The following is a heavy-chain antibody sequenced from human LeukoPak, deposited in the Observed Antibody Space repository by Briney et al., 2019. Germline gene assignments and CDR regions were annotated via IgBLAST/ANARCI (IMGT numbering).Heavy chain of an antibody. J-gene: IGHJ5*02. CDR2: IYHTGST. Sequence: PSETLSLTCTDSGGSFSNHYWSWIRQPPGKGLEWIGYIYHTGSTNYNPSLKSRVTISVDTSKNQFSLKLSSVTAADTAVYYCARGNYVDWFDPWGQGTQVTVSS. V-gene: IGHV4-59*11. D-gene: IGHD1-7*01. CDR3: ARGNYVDWFDP. CDR1: GGSFSNHY.